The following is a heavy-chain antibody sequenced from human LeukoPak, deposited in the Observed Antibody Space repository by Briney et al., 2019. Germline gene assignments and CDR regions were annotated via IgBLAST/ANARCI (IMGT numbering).Heavy chain of an antibody. Sequence: SETLSLTCAVYGGSFSGYYWSWIRQPPGKGVGWIGEINHSGSTNYNPSLKSRVTISVDTSKNQFSLKLSSVTAADTAVYYCARNREYWYYGSGSYFYYWGQGTLVTVSS. V-gene: IGHV4-34*01. CDR1: GGSFSGYY. D-gene: IGHD3-10*01. CDR2: INHSGST. J-gene: IGHJ4*02. CDR3: ARNREYWYYGSGSYFYY.